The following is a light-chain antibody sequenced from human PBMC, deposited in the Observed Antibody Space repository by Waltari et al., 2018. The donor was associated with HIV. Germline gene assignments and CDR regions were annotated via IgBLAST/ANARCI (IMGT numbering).Light chain of an antibody. CDR2: KND. J-gene: IGLJ2*01. CDR1: SSNIGTNN. Sequence: QSVLTQPTSTSGTPGQKVTISCSGSSSNIGTNNVYWYQKLPGTAPKLLIYKNDQRPRGVRDRFSGANAGASASVVIIGLRSGDEGDYYCAGWDESLSGVIFGGGTKLRVL. V-gene: IGLV1-47*01. CDR3: AGWDESLSGVI.